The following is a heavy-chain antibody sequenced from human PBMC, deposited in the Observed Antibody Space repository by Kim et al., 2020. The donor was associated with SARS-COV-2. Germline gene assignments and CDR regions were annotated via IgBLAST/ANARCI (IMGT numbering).Heavy chain of an antibody. Sequence: TTTYAAPVKCRCTITRDDSKNTLYLQRNSLKTGDAAVYYCTTSCPCFDYWGQGTLVTVSS. D-gene: IGHD2-2*01. J-gene: IGHJ4*02. CDR2: TT. CDR3: TTSCPCFDY. V-gene: IGHV3-15*06.